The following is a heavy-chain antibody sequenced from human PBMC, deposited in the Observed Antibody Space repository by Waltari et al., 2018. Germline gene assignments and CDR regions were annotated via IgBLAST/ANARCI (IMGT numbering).Heavy chain of an antibody. J-gene: IGHJ4*02. D-gene: IGHD3-10*01. CDR2: IWYDGSKK. CDR1: GFTFSSYG. CDR3: ARGQGVLLGFGSQEGYYFDY. Sequence: QVQLVESGGGVVQPGRSLRLSCAASGFTFSSYGMHWVRQAPGKGLEWVAVIWYDGSKKYYADAVKGRVTITRDNSKNTRDLQMNSLRAEDTAVYYCARGQGVLLGFGSQEGYYFDYWGQGTLVTVSS. V-gene: IGHV3-33*01.